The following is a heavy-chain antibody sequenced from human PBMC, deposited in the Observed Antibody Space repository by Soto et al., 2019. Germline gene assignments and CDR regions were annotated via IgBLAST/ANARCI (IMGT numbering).Heavy chain of an antibody. V-gene: IGHV4-31*01. Sequence: QVRLQEWGPGLVKPSQTLSLKCSVSGGSITTGGRYWSWIRQLPGKGLEWIGDIYYSGNTYYNAPIKSLVSISVEAAKNQFSLKLSSVTAADTAVYYCAQALVFTGGDGFDIWGQGRLVTVSS. D-gene: IGHD1-1*01. CDR3: AQALVFTGGDGFDI. J-gene: IGHJ3*02. CDR1: GGSITTGGRY. CDR2: IYYSGNT.